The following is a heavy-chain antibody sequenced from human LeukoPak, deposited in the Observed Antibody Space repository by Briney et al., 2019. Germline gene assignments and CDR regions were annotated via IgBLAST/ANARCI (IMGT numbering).Heavy chain of an antibody. J-gene: IGHJ3*02. V-gene: IGHV1-69*06. D-gene: IGHD4-17*01. Sequence: SVKVSCKASGGTFSSYAISWVRQAPGQGLEWMGGIIPIFGTANYAQKFQGRVTITADKSTSTAYMELSSLRSEDTAVYYRASWQMTTVTTLAFDIWGQGTMVTVSS. CDR3: ASWQMTTVTTLAFDI. CDR2: IIPIFGTA. CDR1: GGTFSSYA.